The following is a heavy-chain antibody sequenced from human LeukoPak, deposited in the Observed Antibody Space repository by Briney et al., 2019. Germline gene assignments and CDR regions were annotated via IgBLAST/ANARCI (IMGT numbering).Heavy chain of an antibody. CDR1: GDSISSSTYY. J-gene: IGHJ5*02. D-gene: IGHD2-15*01. CDR2: MYYSGST. Sequence: SETLSLTCIVSGDSISSSTYYWGWIRQPPGKGLEWIGSMYYSGSTYYNPSLNSRVTISIDTSKNQFSLKLSSVTAADTAVYYCARVIGYCSGGSCYFHWFDPWGQGTLVTVSS. CDR3: ARVIGYCSGGSCYFHWFDP. V-gene: IGHV4-39*07.